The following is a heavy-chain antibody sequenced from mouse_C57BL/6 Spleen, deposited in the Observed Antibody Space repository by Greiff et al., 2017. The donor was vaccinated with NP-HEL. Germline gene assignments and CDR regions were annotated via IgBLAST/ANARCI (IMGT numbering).Heavy chain of an antibody. J-gene: IGHJ2*01. D-gene: IGHD1-1*01. CDR2: INPNNGGT. CDR3: ARTIYYYGSSPFDY. CDR1: GYTFTDYY. Sequence: EVQLQQSGPELVKPGASVKISCKASGYTFTDYYMNWVKQSHGKSLEWIGDINPNNGGTSYNQKFKGKATLTVDKSSSTAYMELRSLTSEDSAVYYFARTIYYYGSSPFDYWGQGTTLTVSS. V-gene: IGHV1-26*01.